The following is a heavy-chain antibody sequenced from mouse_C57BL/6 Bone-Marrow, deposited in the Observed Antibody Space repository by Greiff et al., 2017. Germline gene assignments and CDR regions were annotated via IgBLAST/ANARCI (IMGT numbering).Heavy chain of an antibody. J-gene: IGHJ3*01. CDR3: ASEAYYSSWFAY. V-gene: IGHV5-6*01. CDR1: GFTFSSYG. CDR2: ISSGGSYT. D-gene: IGHD2-12*01. Sequence: EVKLMESGGDLVKPGGSLKLSCAASGFTFSSYGMSWVRQTPDKRLEWVATISSGGSYTYYPDSVKGRFTISRDNAKNTLYLQMSSLKSEDTAMYYCASEAYYSSWFAYWGQGTLVTVSA.